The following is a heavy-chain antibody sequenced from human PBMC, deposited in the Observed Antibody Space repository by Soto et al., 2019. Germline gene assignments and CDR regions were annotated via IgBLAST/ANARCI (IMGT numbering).Heavy chain of an antibody. V-gene: IGHV3-30*18. CDR2: ITYDGSNK. D-gene: IGHD1-7*01. CDR1: GFNFDNYG. Sequence: GGSLRLSCQASGFNFDNYGMHWVRQAPGKGLEWVAVITYDGSNKYYADSVKGRFAISRDNSKNTLSLHLNTLKPEDTAVYHCAKDRVGGTFYTPLGFWGQGTLVTVSS. J-gene: IGHJ4*02. CDR3: AKDRVGGTFYTPLGF.